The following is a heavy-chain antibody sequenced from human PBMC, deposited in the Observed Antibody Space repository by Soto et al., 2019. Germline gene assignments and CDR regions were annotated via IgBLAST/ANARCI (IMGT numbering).Heavy chain of an antibody. CDR2: TYYRSKWYN. D-gene: IGHD6-13*01. Sequence: SQTLSLTCAISGDSVSSNSAAWNWIRQSPSRGLEWLGRTYYRSKWYNDYAVSVKSRITINPDTSKNQFSLQLNSVTPEDTAVYYCAGWGYFYDSSSGRGQKKKVFDYWGQGTLVTVSS. CDR1: GDSVSSNSAA. CDR3: AGWGYFYDSSSGRGQKKKVFDY. J-gene: IGHJ4*02. V-gene: IGHV6-1*01.